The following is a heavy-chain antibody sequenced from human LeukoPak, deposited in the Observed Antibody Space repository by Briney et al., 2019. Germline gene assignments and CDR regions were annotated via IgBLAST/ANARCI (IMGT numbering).Heavy chain of an antibody. J-gene: IGHJ4*02. Sequence: ASETLSLTCAVSGGSISSGGYSWSWIRQPPGKGLEWIGHIYHSGSTYYNPSLKSRVTISVDRSKNQFSLKLSSVTAADTAVYYCARFSYGSGSYYEYFDYWGQGTLVTVSS. CDR1: GGSISSGGYS. CDR3: ARFSYGSGSYYEYFDY. V-gene: IGHV4-30-2*01. D-gene: IGHD3-10*01. CDR2: IYHSGST.